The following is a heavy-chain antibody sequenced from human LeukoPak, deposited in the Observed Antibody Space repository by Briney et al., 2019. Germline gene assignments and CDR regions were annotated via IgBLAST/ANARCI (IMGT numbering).Heavy chain of an antibody. D-gene: IGHD4-17*01. CDR2: IFLSDSDT. V-gene: IGHV5-51*01. CDR3: ARQTYGDYVAGMDV. Sequence: GESLKISCQTSGYSFTNYWIGWVRQMPGKGLEWMGIIFLSDSDTRYSPSFQGQVTISADKSISTAYLQWSSLKASDTAMYYCARQTYGDYVAGMDVWGQGTTVTVSS. J-gene: IGHJ6*02. CDR1: GYSFTNYW.